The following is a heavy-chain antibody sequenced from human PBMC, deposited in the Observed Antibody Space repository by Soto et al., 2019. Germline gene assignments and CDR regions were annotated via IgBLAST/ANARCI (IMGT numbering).Heavy chain of an antibody. CDR3: ARDPLDSSQYHNWFDP. J-gene: IGHJ5*02. CDR1: GFIFKDFA. V-gene: IGHV3-23*01. D-gene: IGHD3-22*01. CDR2: ITTSGDIT. Sequence: GGSLRLSCAASGFIFKDFAMSWVRQAPGRGLEWVSTITTSGDITYSADSVRGRFTISRDNSANTLYLQMNSLRAEDTAVYYCARDPLDSSQYHNWFDPWGQGTLVTVSS.